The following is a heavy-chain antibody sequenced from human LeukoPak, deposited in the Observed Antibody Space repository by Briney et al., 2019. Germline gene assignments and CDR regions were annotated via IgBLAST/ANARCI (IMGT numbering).Heavy chain of an antibody. V-gene: IGHV3-23*01. CDR2: ISDNGVTT. D-gene: IGHD5-12*01. Sequence: GGSLRLSCAASGFTFRVYSMSWVRQAPGKGLEWVSSISDNGVTTSYADSVKGRFTVFRDNSKNTLFLQMNSLRAEDTAVYYCAKDREGLSSGYDLEYFDYWGQGTLVTVSS. J-gene: IGHJ4*02. CDR1: GFTFRVYS. CDR3: AKDREGLSSGYDLEYFDY.